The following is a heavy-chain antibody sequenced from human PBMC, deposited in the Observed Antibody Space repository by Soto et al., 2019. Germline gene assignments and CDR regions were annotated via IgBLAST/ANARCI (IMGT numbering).Heavy chain of an antibody. CDR2: IYYSGST. CDR3: ARDFPEVSLDSSGYYYLNWFDP. CDR1: GGSVSSGSYY. D-gene: IGHD3-22*01. J-gene: IGHJ5*02. V-gene: IGHV4-61*01. Sequence: PSETLSLTCTVSGGSVSSGSYYWSWIRQPPGKGLEWIGYIYYSGSTNYNPSLKSRVTISVDTSKNQFSLKLSSVTAADTAVYYRARDFPEVSLDSSGYYYLNWFDPWGQGTLVTVSS.